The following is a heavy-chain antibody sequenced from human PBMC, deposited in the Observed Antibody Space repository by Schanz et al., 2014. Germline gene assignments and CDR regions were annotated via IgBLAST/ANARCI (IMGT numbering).Heavy chain of an antibody. CDR2: IYDSETS. V-gene: IGHV4-59*01. CDR3: ARAPTAYCSDTSCLGTPFDY. D-gene: IGHD2-2*01. Sequence: WTWIRQPPGKGLEWIGYIYDSETSNSNPYLKSRVTISLDTSKNQFSLKLTSVTAADTAVYYCARAPTAYCSDTSCLGTPFDYWGQGTLVTVSS. J-gene: IGHJ4*02.